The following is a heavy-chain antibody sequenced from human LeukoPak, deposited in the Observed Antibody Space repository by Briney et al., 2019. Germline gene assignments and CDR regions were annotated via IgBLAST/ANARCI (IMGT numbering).Heavy chain of an antibody. J-gene: IGHJ4*02. CDR3: ANPPRAYYYDSSGYYYHY. Sequence: GGSLRLSCAASGFTFSSYAMSWDRQAPGKGLEWVSAISGSGGSTYYADSVKGRFTISRDNSKNTLYLQMNSLRTEDTAVYYCANPPRAYYYDSSGYYYHYWGQGTLVTVSS. CDR1: GFTFSSYA. CDR2: ISGSGGST. D-gene: IGHD3-22*01. V-gene: IGHV3-23*01.